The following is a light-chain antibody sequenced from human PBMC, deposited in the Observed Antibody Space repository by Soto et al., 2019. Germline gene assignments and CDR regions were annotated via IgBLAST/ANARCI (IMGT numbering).Light chain of an antibody. CDR1: ESINSN. CDR2: RVA. Sequence: EIVMTQSPATLSLSPGERATLSCRASESINSNLAWYQQKPCQAPRLIIFRVASMATGLPARFSASGSGTDFNHPIHSLPSAEFALYHRKQYNNRPRATFGGGTKVDIK. J-gene: IGKJ4*01. CDR3: KQYNNRPRAT. V-gene: IGKV3-15*01.